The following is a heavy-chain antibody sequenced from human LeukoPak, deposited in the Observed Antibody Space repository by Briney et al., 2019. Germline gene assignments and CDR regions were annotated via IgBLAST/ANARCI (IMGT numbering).Heavy chain of an antibody. V-gene: IGHV5-51*01. J-gene: IGHJ5*02. CDR2: IYPGDSYT. Sequence: GESLKISCKGSGYSFTSYWIGWVRQMPGKGLEWMGIIYPGDSYTRYSPSFQGQVTISADESITTAYLQWSSLKASDTAMYYCARSGGVAASRFDPWGQGTLVTVSS. CDR3: ARSGGVAASRFDP. CDR1: GYSFTSYW. D-gene: IGHD2-15*01.